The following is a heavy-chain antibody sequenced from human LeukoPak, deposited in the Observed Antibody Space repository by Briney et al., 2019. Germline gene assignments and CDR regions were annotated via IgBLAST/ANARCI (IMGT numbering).Heavy chain of an antibody. CDR3: AKSYYYDSIGYRYYFDS. V-gene: IGHV3-30*02. J-gene: IGHJ4*02. CDR2: IRYDGSKK. D-gene: IGHD3-22*01. CDR1: GFTFSNYG. Sequence: GGSLRLSCAASGFTFSNYGMHWVRQAPGKGLEGVTFIRYDGSKKYYADSVKGRFTISRDNSKNTVYLQMNSLRPEDTAVYYCAKSYYYDSIGYRYYFDSWGQGNQVTVSS.